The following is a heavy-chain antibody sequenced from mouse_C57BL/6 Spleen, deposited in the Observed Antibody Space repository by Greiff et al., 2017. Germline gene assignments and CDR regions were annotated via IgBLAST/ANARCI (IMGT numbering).Heavy chain of an antibody. J-gene: IGHJ1*03. Sequence: QVQLQQPGAELVRPGSSVKLSCKASGYTFTSYWMHWVKQRPIQGLEWIGNIDPSDSETHYNQKFKDKATLTVDKSSSTAYMQLSSLTSEDAAVYYCASSYVRYFDVWGTGTTVTVSS. D-gene: IGHD1-1*01. CDR3: ASSYVRYFDV. CDR2: IDPSDSET. V-gene: IGHV1-52*01. CDR1: GYTFTSYW.